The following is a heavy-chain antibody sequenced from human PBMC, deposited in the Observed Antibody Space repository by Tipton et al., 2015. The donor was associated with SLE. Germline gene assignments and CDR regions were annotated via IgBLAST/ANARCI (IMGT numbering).Heavy chain of an antibody. Sequence: TLSLTCIVSGDSITTTPYYWGWIRQSPEKGLEWIGSTHYGGTTYYNPSLESRVTMSMDTSKNEFSLNLRSVTATDTAVYYCARLSPLWFGEYTEYWGQGTLVTVTS. CDR3: ARLSPLWFGEYTEY. J-gene: IGHJ4*02. D-gene: IGHD3-10*01. CDR1: GDSITTTPYY. V-gene: IGHV4-39*01. CDR2: THYGGTT.